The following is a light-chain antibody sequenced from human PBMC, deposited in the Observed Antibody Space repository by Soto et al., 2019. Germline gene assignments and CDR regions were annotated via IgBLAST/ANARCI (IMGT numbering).Light chain of an antibody. Sequence: QSALTQPASVSGSPGQSITISCTGTTNDVGSSNRVSWFQQYPGRAPKLIIYEGSQRPSGVSVRFSGSKSANTASLTISGLQAEDESDYYCCSYARGNSAVFGGGTKVTVL. CDR1: TNDVGSSNR. J-gene: IGLJ2*01. CDR3: CSYARGNSAV. CDR2: EGS. V-gene: IGLV2-23*01.